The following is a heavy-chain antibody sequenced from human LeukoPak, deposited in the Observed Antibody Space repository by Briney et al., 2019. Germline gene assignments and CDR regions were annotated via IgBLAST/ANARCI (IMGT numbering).Heavy chain of an antibody. D-gene: IGHD6-19*01. V-gene: IGHV4-59*08. CDR3: ARAYSSGWYYFEY. Sequence: SETLSLTCTVSGGSISSYYWSWIRQPLGKGLEWIGYIYSGSSDYNPSLKSRVTVSVDTSKNQFSLNLSSVTATDTAVYYCARAYSSGWYYFEYWGQGTLVTVSS. J-gene: IGHJ4*02. CDR2: IYSGSS. CDR1: GGSISSYY.